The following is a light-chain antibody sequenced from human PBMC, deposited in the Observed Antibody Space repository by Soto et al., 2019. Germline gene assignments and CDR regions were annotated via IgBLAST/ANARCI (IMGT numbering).Light chain of an antibody. J-gene: IGKJ2*01. CDR2: AAS. CDR1: QGVNNY. CDR3: QQYNTYPYT. V-gene: IGKV1-16*01. Sequence: DIQMTQSPSSLSASVGDRVTITCRASQGVNNYLAWLQQKPGKPPKSLIYAASNLQSGVPSRFSGRASGTDFTLTISSLQPEDFATYYCQQYNTYPYTFGQGTKLEI.